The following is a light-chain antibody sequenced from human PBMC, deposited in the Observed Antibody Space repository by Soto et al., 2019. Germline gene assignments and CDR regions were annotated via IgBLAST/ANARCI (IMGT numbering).Light chain of an antibody. CDR1: SSDVGGHDS. J-gene: IGLJ1*01. V-gene: IGLV2-14*01. Sequence: LTQPASVSGSPGQSIAISCTGTSSDVGGHDSVSWYQQHPGKAPKLMIYNVSNRPSGVSNRFSGSKSGNTASLTISGLLAEDEADYFCTSYTSASTYVFGAGTKVTVL. CDR3: TSYTSASTYV. CDR2: NVS.